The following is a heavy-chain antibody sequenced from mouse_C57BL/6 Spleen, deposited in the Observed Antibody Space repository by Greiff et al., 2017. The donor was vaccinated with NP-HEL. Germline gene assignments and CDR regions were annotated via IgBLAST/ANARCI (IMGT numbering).Heavy chain of an antibody. CDR2: IDPENGDT. CDR3: TTGTTVVATKVDD. CDR1: GFNIKDDY. Sequence: EVQLQESGAELVRPGASVKLSCTASGFNIKDDYMHWVKQRPEQGLEWIGWIDPENGDTEYGSKFQGTATITADTSSNTAYLQLSSLTSEDTAVYYCTTGTTVVATKVDDWGQGTSVTVSS. D-gene: IGHD1-1*01. V-gene: IGHV14-4*01. J-gene: IGHJ4*01.